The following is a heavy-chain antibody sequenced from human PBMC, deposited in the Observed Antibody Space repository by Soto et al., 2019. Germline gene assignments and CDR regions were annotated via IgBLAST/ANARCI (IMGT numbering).Heavy chain of an antibody. J-gene: IGHJ5*02. V-gene: IGHV1-3*01. CDR1: GYTFTSYA. D-gene: IGHD6-13*01. CDR3: ARDLRAIAAAGTSRFDP. CDR2: INACNGNT. Sequence: ASVKVSCKASGYTFTSYAMHWVRQAPGQRLEWMGWINACNGNTKYSQKFQGRVTITRDTSASTAYMELSSLRSEDTAAYYCARDLRAIAAAGTSRFDPWAQGTLVTVSS.